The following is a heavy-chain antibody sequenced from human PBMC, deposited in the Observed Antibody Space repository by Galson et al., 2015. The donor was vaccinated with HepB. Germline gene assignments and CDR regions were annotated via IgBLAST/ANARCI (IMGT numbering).Heavy chain of an antibody. CDR1: GYTFTSYA. J-gene: IGHJ6*03. CDR2: INAGNGNT. V-gene: IGHV1-3*01. CDR3: AREGDDFWSGYYRYYYYYYMDV. D-gene: IGHD3-3*01. Sequence: SVKVSCKASGYTFTSYAMHWVRQAPGQRLEWMGWINAGNGNTKYSQKFQGRVTITRDTSASTAYMELSSLRSEDTAVYYCAREGDDFWSGYYRYYYYYYMDVWGKGTTVTVSS.